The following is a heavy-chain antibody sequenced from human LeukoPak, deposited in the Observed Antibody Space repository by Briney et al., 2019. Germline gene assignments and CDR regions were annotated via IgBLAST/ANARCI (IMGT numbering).Heavy chain of an antibody. J-gene: IGHJ5*02. Sequence: SETLSLTCAVYGGSFSGYYWSWIRQPAGKGLEWIGRIYTSGSTNYNPSLKSRVTMSVDTSKNQFSMNLSSVTAADTAVYYCARDQRYCSSASCQISWFDPWGQGTLVIVSS. CDR1: GGSFSGYY. CDR2: IYTSGST. D-gene: IGHD2-2*01. CDR3: ARDQRYCSSASCQISWFDP. V-gene: IGHV4-59*10.